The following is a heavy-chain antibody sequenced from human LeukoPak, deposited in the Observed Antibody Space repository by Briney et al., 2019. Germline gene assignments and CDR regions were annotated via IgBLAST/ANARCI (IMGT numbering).Heavy chain of an antibody. CDR3: ARVLRGSGWQNGFDY. CDR2: INPSGGST. Sequence: ASVKVSCKASGYTFTSYYMHWVRQAPGQGLEWMGIINPSGGSTSYAQKFQGRVTMTRDTSTSTVYMELSSLRSEDTAVYYCARVLRGSGWQNGFDYWGQGTLVTVSS. D-gene: IGHD6-19*01. J-gene: IGHJ4*02. V-gene: IGHV1-46*01. CDR1: GYTFTSYY.